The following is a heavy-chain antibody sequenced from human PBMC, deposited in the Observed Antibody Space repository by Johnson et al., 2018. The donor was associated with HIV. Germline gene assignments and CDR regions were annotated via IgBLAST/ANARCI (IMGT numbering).Heavy chain of an antibody. CDR1: GFTFSDYY. V-gene: IGHV3-11*04. CDR3: AREDCSSTRCSDWDSAFDI. CDR2: ISGSGGTI. J-gene: IGHJ3*02. D-gene: IGHD2-2*01. Sequence: QVQLVESGGGLVKPGGSLRLSCVASGFTFSDYYMTWIRQAPGKGLEWVSYISGSGGTIYSADSVQGRFTISRDNARNSLYLQMNSLRADDTAVYYCAREDCSSTRCSDWDSAFDIWGQGTMVTVSS.